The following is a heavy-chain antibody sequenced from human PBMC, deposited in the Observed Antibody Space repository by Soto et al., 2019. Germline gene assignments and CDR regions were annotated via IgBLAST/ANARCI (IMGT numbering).Heavy chain of an antibody. D-gene: IGHD4-17*01. Sequence: SETLSLTCTVSGGSNSSGGYYWSWIRQHPGKGLEWIGYIYYSGSTYYNPSLKSRVTISVDTSKNQFSLKLSSVTAADTAVYYCAGAVDYGDYVPLDYWGQGTLVTVSS. CDR1: GGSNSSGGYY. V-gene: IGHV4-31*03. CDR3: AGAVDYGDYVPLDY. CDR2: IYYSGST. J-gene: IGHJ4*02.